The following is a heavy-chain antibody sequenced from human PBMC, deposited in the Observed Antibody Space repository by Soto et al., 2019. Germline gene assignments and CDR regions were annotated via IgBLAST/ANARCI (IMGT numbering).Heavy chain of an antibody. J-gene: IGHJ6*03. CDR3: AKDTSSSPYYMDV. CDR2: ISGSTGST. D-gene: IGHD2-2*01. V-gene: IGHV3-23*01. Sequence: VQVLESGGGLVQPGGSLRLSCAASGFTFSNFAMSWVRHAPGKGLEWVLEISGSTGSTYYADSVKGRFTISRDNSKNTLHLQMNSLRAGDTAVYYCAKDTSSSPYYMDVGGKGTTVTVSS. CDR1: GFTFSNFA.